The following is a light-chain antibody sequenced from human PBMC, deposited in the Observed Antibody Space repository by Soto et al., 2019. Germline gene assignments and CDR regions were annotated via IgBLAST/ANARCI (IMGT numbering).Light chain of an antibody. Sequence: QSVLTRPPSVSPAPGQKVTISCSGSSSNIGGNSVSWYQQLPGTAPKLLIYDDNKRPSGIPDRFSGSKSGTSATLGITGFQTGDEADYYCGSWDSSLSAYVFGTGTKVTVL. V-gene: IGLV1-51*01. CDR3: GSWDSSLSAYV. CDR1: SSNIGGNS. CDR2: DDN. J-gene: IGLJ1*01.